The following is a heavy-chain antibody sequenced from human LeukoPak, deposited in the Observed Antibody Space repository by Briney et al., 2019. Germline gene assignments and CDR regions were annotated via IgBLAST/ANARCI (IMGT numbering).Heavy chain of an antibody. CDR2: INPNSGGT. D-gene: IGHD1-26*01. V-gene: IGHV1-2*02. Sequence: ASVKVSCKASGYSFTDSYMHWVRQAPGQGLEWMGWINPNSGGTNYAQKFQGRVTMTRDTSISTAYMELSRLRSDDTAVYYCARDLAVGASAADYWGQGTLVTVSS. CDR3: ARDLAVGASAADY. J-gene: IGHJ4*02. CDR1: GYSFTDSY.